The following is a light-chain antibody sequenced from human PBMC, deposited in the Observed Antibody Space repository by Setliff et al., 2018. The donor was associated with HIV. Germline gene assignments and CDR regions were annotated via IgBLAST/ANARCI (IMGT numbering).Light chain of an antibody. CDR3: WSYAGSSWV. J-gene: IGLJ1*01. Sequence: QSALTQPRSVSGSPGQSVAISCTGTSSDVGAYNYVSWYQQHLGKAPKLMIYDVTNRPSGVPDRFSGSKSGNTASLTISGLQADDEADYYCWSYAGSSWVFGTGTKVTVL. CDR2: DVT. CDR1: SSDVGAYNY. V-gene: IGLV2-11*01.